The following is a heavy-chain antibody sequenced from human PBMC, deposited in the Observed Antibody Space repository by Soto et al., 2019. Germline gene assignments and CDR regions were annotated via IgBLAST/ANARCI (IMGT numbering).Heavy chain of an antibody. Sequence: QVQLVESGGGLVKPGGSLRLSCAASGFTFRDYYMSWIRQAPGKGLEWVSYIGSSGSSIYYADSVKGRFTISRDNAKNSLYLQMNSLRAEDTAVYYCARTDSSADYVDYWGQGTLVTVSS. CDR3: ARTDSSADYVDY. V-gene: IGHV3-11*01. CDR1: GFTFRDYY. CDR2: IGSSGSSI. J-gene: IGHJ4*02. D-gene: IGHD3-22*01.